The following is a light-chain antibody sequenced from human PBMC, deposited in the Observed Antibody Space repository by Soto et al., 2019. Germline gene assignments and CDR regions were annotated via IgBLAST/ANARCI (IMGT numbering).Light chain of an antibody. Sequence: QSVLTQPASVSGSPGQSITISCTGASYVSWYQQHPGKAPKLMIYDVSNRPSGVSNRFSGSKSDNTASLTISGLQAEDEAVYYCSSYRSSGAVVFGGGTKLTVL. CDR2: DVS. CDR3: SSYRSSGAVV. CDR1: SY. J-gene: IGLJ3*02. V-gene: IGLV2-14*01.